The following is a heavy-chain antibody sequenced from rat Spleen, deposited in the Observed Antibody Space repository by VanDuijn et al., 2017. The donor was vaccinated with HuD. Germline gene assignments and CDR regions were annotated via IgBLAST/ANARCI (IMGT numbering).Heavy chain of an antibody. CDR3: ARHGATEGIPYWYFDF. D-gene: IGHD1-11*01. V-gene: IGHV5-29*01. CDR2: LSYDGSST. J-gene: IGHJ1*01. CDR1: GFTFSDYY. Sequence: EVQLVESDGGLVQPGRSLKLSCAASGFTFSDYYMAWVRQAPTKGLEWVATLSYDGSSTYYRDSVKGRFTISRDNAKSTLYLQMDSLRSEDTATYYCARHGATEGIPYWYFDFWGPGTMVTVSS.